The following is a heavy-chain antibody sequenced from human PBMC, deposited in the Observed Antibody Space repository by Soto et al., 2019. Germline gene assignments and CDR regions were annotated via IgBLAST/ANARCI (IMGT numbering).Heavy chain of an antibody. CDR3: ARGRTVRNYADDSSDYFYFFDY. J-gene: IGHJ4*02. D-gene: IGHD3-22*01. V-gene: IGHV4-59*01. CDR1: CDSIITFY. CDR2: AYYTGST. Sequence: PSETLSLTCTFSCDSIITFYWGWMRQSPGKELEWIGYAYYTGSTNYNPSLKSRVTISVDRSKNQFSLKLTSANAADTAVYYCARGRTVRNYADDSSDYFYFFDYWGQGTQVTVSS.